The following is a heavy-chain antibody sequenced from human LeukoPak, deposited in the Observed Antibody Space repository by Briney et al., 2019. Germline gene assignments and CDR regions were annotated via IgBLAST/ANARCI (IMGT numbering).Heavy chain of an antibody. J-gene: IGHJ4*02. V-gene: IGHV1-2*02. D-gene: IGHD5-12*01. CDR3: AMDGGYGGTFDY. CDR2: VNPNSGGT. CDR1: GYTFTGYY. Sequence: GASVKVSCKASGYTFTGYYMHWVRQAPGQGLEWMGWVNPNSGGTNYAQKLQGRVTMTTDTSTSTAYMELRSLRSDDTAVYYCAMDGGYGGTFDYWGQGTLVTVSS.